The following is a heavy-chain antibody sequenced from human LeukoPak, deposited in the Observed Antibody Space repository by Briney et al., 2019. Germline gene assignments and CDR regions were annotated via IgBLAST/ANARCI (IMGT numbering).Heavy chain of an antibody. D-gene: IGHD4-11*01. V-gene: IGHV3-21*01. CDR1: GFTFSRYS. J-gene: IGHJ4*02. Sequence: RAGGSLRLSCAASGFTFSRYSMNWIRQAPGKGLEWVASINSDGIWIYYADSLRGRFTISRDNAKNSLYLQMNSLRAEDTAVYYCARAHPGDYSDFQFDYWGQGTLVTVSS. CDR3: ARAHPGDYSDFQFDY. CDR2: INSDGIWI.